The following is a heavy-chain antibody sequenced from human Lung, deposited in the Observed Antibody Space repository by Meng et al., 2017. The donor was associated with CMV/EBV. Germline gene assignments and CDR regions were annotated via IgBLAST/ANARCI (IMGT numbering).Heavy chain of an antibody. J-gene: IGHJ3*02. CDR1: GFTFSSYS. CDR3: ARGCSSTSCYSDDFDI. Sequence: GGSLRLXXAASGFTFSSYSMNWVRQAPGKGLEWVSSISSSSSYIYYADSVKGRFTISRDNAKHSLYLQMNSLRAEDAAVYYCARGCSSTSCYSDDFDIWGQGTMVTVSS. D-gene: IGHD2-2*01. V-gene: IGHV3-21*01. CDR2: ISSSSSYI.